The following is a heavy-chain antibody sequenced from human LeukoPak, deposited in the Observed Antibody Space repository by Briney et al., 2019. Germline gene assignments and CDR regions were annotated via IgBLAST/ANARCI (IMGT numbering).Heavy chain of an antibody. V-gene: IGHV3-7*01. CDR1: GFTFITYW. Sequence: PGGALGLSCAASGFTFITYWMSCGREAPGGGLEGGANIKQDGSEKYYVDSVKVRGTISRDNVKNSLYLQMSRQRAEDTAMYYCARDSAGNDYWGQGTLVTGSS. J-gene: IGHJ4*02. D-gene: IGHD6-13*01. CDR3: ARDSAGNDY. CDR2: IKQDGSEK.